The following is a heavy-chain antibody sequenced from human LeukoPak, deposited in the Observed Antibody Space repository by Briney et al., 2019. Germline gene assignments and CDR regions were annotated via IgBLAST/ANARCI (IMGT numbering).Heavy chain of an antibody. Sequence: PSETLSLTCTVSGGSISSDHWNWIRQPPGKGLEWIGCIYYSGSTYYNPPLKSRVTISVDMSKSQFSLRLTSVTAADTAVYYCARKNDFDIWGQGTLVTVSS. CDR1: GGSISSDH. J-gene: IGHJ3*02. D-gene: IGHD2/OR15-2a*01. CDR2: IYYSGST. V-gene: IGHV4-59*01. CDR3: ARKNDFDI.